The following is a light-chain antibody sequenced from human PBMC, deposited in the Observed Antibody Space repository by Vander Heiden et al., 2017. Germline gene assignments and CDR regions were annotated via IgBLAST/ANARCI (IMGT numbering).Light chain of an antibody. J-gene: IGKJ4*01. V-gene: IGKV3-15*01. CDR1: QSVSSN. CDR3: QHYYNWPHT. CDR2: GAS. Sequence: EIVMTQSPATLSVSPGERATLSCRASQSVSSNLAWYQQKPGQPPRLLIYGASTRATGIPARFSGSGSGTEFTLTISSLQSEDFAIYYCQHYYNWPHTFGGGTKVEIK.